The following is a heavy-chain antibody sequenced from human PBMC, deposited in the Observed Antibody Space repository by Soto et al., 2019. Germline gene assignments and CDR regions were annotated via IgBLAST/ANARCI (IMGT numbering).Heavy chain of an antibody. CDR1: RGSILNGGHY. CDR3: ARDNYGGMLEF. Sequence: SETLSLTCTVSRGSILNGGHYWTWIRQHPGKGLEWIGRIFFSGNTHYNPALKSRLTFSLGTAKNQFSLKLTSVTAADTAIYYCARDNYGGMLEFWGPGSLVTFSS. D-gene: IGHD2-8*01. J-gene: IGHJ4*01. CDR2: IFFSGNT. V-gene: IGHV4-31*03.